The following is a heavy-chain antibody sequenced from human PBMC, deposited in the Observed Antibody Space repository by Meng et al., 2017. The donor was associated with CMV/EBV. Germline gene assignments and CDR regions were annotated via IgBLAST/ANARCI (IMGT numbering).Heavy chain of an antibody. CDR3: ARDSDSVRYYDFWSGYYGMDV. CDR1: GFTFSNSD. J-gene: IGHJ6*02. CDR2: ISSSSSTI. V-gene: IGHV3-48*04. D-gene: IGHD3-3*01. Sequence: GESLKISCAASGFTFSNSDMNWVRQAPGKGLEWVSYISSSSSTIYYADSVKGRFTISRDNAKNSLYLQMNSLRAEDTAVYYCARDSDSVRYYDFWSGYYGMDVWGQGTTVTVSS.